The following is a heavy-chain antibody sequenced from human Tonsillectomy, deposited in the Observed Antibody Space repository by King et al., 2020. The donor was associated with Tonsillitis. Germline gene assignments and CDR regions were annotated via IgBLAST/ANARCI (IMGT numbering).Heavy chain of an antibody. J-gene: IGHJ4*02. Sequence: VQLQESGPGLVKPSETLSLTCAVSHYSISSGYYWGWIRQPPGRGLEWIGSIYHNGRTYYNPSLKSRVTISVDTSKNQFSLKVNSVTAADTALYYCARHPHRSRWSYYFDYWGQGTLVTVSS. CDR2: IYHNGRT. CDR1: HYSISSGYY. CDR3: ARHPHRSRWSYYFDY. V-gene: IGHV4-38-2*01. D-gene: IGHD6-13*01.